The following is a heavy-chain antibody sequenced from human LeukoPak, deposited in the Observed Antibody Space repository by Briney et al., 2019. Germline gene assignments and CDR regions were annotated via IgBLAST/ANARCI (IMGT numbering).Heavy chain of an antibody. Sequence: GGSLRLSCEVSGFTFSDYWMTWGRQAPGKGLEWVANIKDDGSEKYYVGSVQGRFTISRDNAKKSLYLQMHSLRAEDTAVYYCAKGVVVAPDVTPFDYWGQATLVTVSS. J-gene: IGHJ4*02. D-gene: IGHD2-2*01. CDR3: AKGVVVAPDVTPFDY. V-gene: IGHV3-7*03. CDR2: IKDDGSEK. CDR1: GFTFSDYW.